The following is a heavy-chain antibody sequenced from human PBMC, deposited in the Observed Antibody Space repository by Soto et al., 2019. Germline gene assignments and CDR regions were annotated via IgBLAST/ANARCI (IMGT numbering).Heavy chain of an antibody. Sequence: EEQLLESGGGLVQPGGSLRLSCVASGFTLRTYAMAWVRQAPGTGLEWVSTISDNGVSTFYADSVKGRFTVSRDNSKNMLFLQMNSLRAEHTAVYYCAKGSNFPNWFDPWGQGSLVTVSS. J-gene: IGHJ5*02. CDR1: GFTLRTYA. CDR3: AKGSNFPNWFDP. V-gene: IGHV3-23*01. CDR2: ISDNGVST.